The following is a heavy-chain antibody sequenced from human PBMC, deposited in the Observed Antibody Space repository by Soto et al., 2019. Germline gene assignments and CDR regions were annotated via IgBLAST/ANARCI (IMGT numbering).Heavy chain of an antibody. Sequence: QVQLVQSGAEVKKPGASVKVSCKASGYTFIKYGISWMRQAPGQGLEWMGWISPYNGNTYYAQNLQGRVTVTKDTSTSTAYMELRRLRSDDTAVYYCAPTGGDFTKGVCSDYWGQGTLVTVSS. D-gene: IGHD2-8*01. CDR1: GYTFIKYG. CDR3: APTGGDFTKGVCSDY. J-gene: IGHJ4*02. V-gene: IGHV1-18*01. CDR2: ISPYNGNT.